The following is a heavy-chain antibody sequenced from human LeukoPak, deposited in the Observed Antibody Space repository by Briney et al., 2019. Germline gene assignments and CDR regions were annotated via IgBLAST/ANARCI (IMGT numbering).Heavy chain of an antibody. Sequence: SVGPASVKKLEWVSGISWNSGSIGYADSVKGRFTISRDDAKNSLYLQMNSLRAEDTALYYCAKGIGGYCSGGCCYSGLDYWCQGSLVTVSS. J-gene: IGHJ4*02. V-gene: IGHV3-9*01. D-gene: IGHD2-15*01. CDR3: AKGIGGYCSGGCCYSGLDY. CDR2: ISWNSGSI.